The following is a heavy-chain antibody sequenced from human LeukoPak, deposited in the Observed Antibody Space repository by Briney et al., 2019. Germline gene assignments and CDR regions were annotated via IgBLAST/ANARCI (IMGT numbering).Heavy chain of an antibody. Sequence: SETPSLTCTVSGGSISSSSYYWGWIRQPPGKGLEWIGSIYCSGSTYYNPSLKSRVTISVDTSKNQFSLKLSSVPAADTAVYYCARQLGVVVATYWGQGTLVTVSS. D-gene: IGHD2-15*01. V-gene: IGHV4-39*01. J-gene: IGHJ4*02. CDR1: GGSISSSSYY. CDR2: IYCSGST. CDR3: ARQLGVVVATY.